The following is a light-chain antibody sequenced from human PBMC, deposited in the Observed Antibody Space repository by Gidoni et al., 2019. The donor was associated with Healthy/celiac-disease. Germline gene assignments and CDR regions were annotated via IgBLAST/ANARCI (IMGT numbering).Light chain of an antibody. CDR1: QSISSY. V-gene: IGKV1-39*01. CDR3: QQSYSTPYT. CDR2: AAS. Sequence: IQMTQSPSSLSASVGDRVTITCRASQSISSYINWYQQKPGKAPKLLIYAASSLQSGFPSRFSGSGSGTDFTLTISSLQPEDFATYYCQQSYSTPYTFGQGTKLEIK. J-gene: IGKJ2*01.